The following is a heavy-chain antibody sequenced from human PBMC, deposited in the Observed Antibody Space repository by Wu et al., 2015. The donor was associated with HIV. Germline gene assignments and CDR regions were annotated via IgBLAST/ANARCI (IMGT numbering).Heavy chain of an antibody. D-gene: IGHD6-19*01. CDR2: INPNSGGT. CDR1: GYTFTGYY. CDR3: ARGLWGPPRIAVAGTRGAVLFDY. Sequence: QVQLVQSGAEVKKPGASVKVSCKASGYTFTGYYMHWVRQAPGQGLEWMGWINPNSGGTNYAQKFQGRVTMTRDTSISTAYMELSRLRSDDTAVYYCARGLWGPPRIAVAGTRGAVLFDYWGQGTLVTVSS. V-gene: IGHV1-2*02. J-gene: IGHJ4*02.